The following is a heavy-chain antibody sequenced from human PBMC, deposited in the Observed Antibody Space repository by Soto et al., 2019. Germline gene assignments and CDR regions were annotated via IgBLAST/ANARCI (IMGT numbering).Heavy chain of an antibody. CDR3: ARDSGSPGYYECWSGYYNYYYMDV. J-gene: IGHJ6*03. Sequence: GGSLRLSCAASGFTFSDYYMSWIRQAPGKGLEWVSYISSSSSYTNYADSVKGRFTISRDNTKNSLYLQMNSLRAEDTAVDYCARDSGSPGYYECWSGYYNYYYMDVWGKGTTVTVSS. V-gene: IGHV3-11*06. D-gene: IGHD3-3*01. CDR1: GFTFSDYY. CDR2: ISSSSSYT.